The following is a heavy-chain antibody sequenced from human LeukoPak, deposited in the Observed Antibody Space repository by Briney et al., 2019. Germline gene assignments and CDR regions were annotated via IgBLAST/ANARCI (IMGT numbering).Heavy chain of an antibody. D-gene: IGHD5-18*01. CDR3: AKLSDVDTASLFDI. V-gene: IGHV3-23*01. Sequence: GGSLRLSCAASGFTFSSYGMTWVRQAPGKGLEWVSGISGSGGSTYYADSVKGRFTISRDKSKNTLYLQMYSLRAEDTAVYYCAKLSDVDTASLFDIWGQGTMVTVSS. J-gene: IGHJ3*02. CDR2: ISGSGGST. CDR1: GFTFSSYG.